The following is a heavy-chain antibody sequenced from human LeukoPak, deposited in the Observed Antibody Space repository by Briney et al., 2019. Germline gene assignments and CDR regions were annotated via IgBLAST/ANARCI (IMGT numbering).Heavy chain of an antibody. J-gene: IGHJ5*02. D-gene: IGHD3-10*02. CDR1: GYTLTELS. CDR2: FDPEDGET. CDR3: ARGPDTGVFAWFDP. Sequence: ASVKVSCKVSGYTLTELSMHWVRQAPGKGLEWMGGFDPEDGETIYAQKFQGRVTMTEDTSTDTAYMELSSLRSEDTAVYYCARGPDTGVFAWFDPWGQGTLVTVSS. V-gene: IGHV1-24*01.